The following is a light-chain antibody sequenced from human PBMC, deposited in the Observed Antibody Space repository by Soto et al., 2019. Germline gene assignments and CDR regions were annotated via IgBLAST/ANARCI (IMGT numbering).Light chain of an antibody. CDR3: SSYAGSNIWV. J-gene: IGLJ1*01. CDR2: EVS. V-gene: IGLV2-8*01. CDR1: SSDVGGYNY. Sequence: QSALTQPPSASGSPGQSVTISCTGTSSDVGGYNYVSWYQQHPGKAPKLMIYEVSKRPSGVPDRFSGPKSGNTASLTVSGLQAEDEADYYCSSYAGSNIWVFGTGTKLTVL.